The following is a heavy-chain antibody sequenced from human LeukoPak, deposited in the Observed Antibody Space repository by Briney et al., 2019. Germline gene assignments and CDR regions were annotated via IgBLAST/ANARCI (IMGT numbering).Heavy chain of an antibody. CDR1: GGSISSSNW. CDR3: ARVISRRAPNYGSGSYRGYYYMDV. CDR2: INHSGST. V-gene: IGHV4-4*02. D-gene: IGHD3-10*01. Sequence: SGTLSLTCAVSGGSISSSNWWSWVRQPPVKGLEWIGEINHSGSTNYNPSLKSRVTISVDTSKNLFSLKLSSVTAADTAVYYCARVISRRAPNYGSGSYRGYYYMDVWGKGTTVTVSS. J-gene: IGHJ6*03.